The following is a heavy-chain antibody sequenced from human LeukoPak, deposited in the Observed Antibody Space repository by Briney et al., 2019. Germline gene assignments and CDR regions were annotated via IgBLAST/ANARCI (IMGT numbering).Heavy chain of an antibody. CDR2: INHSGST. CDR3: ARGRGSSSWFPLDY. CDR1: GGSFSGYY. J-gene: IGHJ4*02. D-gene: IGHD6-13*01. Sequence: SETLSLTCAVYGGSFSGYYWSWIRQPPGKGLEWIGKINHSGSTNYNPSLKSRVTISVDTSKNQFSLKLSSVTAADTAVYYCARGRGSSSWFPLDYWGQGTLVTVSS. V-gene: IGHV4-34*01.